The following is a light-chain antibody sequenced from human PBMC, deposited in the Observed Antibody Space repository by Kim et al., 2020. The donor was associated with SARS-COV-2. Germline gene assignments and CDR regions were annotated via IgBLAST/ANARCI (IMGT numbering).Light chain of an antibody. Sequence: SPGERATLACKTDKNVNTNLAWYQQKPGQAPRLLMYRASTRATGTPAKFSASGSGTEFTLTISSLQSEDIAIYYCQQYHNWPPRFTFGQGTKLEI. CDR2: RAS. J-gene: IGKJ2*01. CDR3: QQYHNWPPRFT. CDR1: KNVNTN. V-gene: IGKV3-15*01.